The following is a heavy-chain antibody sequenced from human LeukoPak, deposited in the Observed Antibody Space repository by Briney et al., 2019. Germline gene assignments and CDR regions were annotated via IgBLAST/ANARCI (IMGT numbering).Heavy chain of an antibody. D-gene: IGHD2-15*01. Sequence: SQTLSLSCTVSGGSISSGSYYWNCIRQPAGQGLEWIGRIYTSRSTNYNPSLKSRVTISVDTSKNQFSLKLSSVTAADTAVYYCARLLYCSGGSCSVFLDYWGQGTLVTVSS. CDR3: ARLLYCSGGSCSVFLDY. V-gene: IGHV4-61*02. J-gene: IGHJ4*02. CDR1: GGSISSGSYY. CDR2: IYTSRST.